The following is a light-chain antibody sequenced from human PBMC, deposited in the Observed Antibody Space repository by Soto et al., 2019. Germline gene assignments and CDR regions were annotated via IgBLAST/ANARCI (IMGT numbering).Light chain of an antibody. Sequence: DIGMTQSPAILSVSPGEVVTLSFRAFQGVTTNFAWYQQNSGQSPRLLIYDVSTRATGVPAIFSGGGSGTDFTLTISRLEPEDFAVYYCQQFSSYPLTFGGGTKVDIK. CDR2: DVS. V-gene: IGKV3-15*01. J-gene: IGKJ4*01. CDR1: QGVTTN. CDR3: QQFSSYPLT.